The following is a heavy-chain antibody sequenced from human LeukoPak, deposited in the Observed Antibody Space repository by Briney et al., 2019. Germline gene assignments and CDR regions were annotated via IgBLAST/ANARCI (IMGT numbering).Heavy chain of an antibody. V-gene: IGHV4-30-4*01. CDR2: IYYSGST. CDR3: AREWVGATPSAFDI. J-gene: IGHJ3*02. CDR1: GGSISSGDYY. D-gene: IGHD1-26*01. Sequence: SQTLSLTCTVSGGSISSGDYYWSWISQPPGKGLEWIGYIYYSGSTYYNPSLKSRVTISVDTSKNQFSLKLSSVTAADTAVYSCAREWVGATPSAFDIWGQGTMVTVSS.